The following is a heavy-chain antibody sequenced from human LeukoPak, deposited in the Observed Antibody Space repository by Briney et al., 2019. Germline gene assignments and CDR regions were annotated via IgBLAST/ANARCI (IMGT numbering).Heavy chain of an antibody. CDR1: GIPFSSYE. V-gene: IGHV3-48*03. CDR3: ARDSVGDLLDY. J-gene: IGHJ4*02. CDR2: IDSSGITI. Sequence: GGSLRLSCAGSGIPFSSYEMNWLRQAPGKGLEWVSHIDSSGITIYYGDSVKGRFTIFRDNAKNSIYLQMDSLRVEDTAIYYCARDSVGDLLDYWGQGTPVTVSS. D-gene: IGHD4-17*01.